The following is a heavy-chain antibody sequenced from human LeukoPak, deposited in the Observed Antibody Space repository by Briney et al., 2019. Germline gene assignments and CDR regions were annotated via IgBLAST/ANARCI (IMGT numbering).Heavy chain of an antibody. D-gene: IGHD4-17*01. CDR1: GDGFSSYW. CDR3: ARLTRDYPFFDY. J-gene: IGHJ4*02. CDR2: IYPDDSDT. V-gene: IGHV5-51*03. Sequence: PGESLKISCKGSGDGFSSYWIGWVRQMPGKGLEWMGIIYPDDSDTRYSPSFQGRVTMSVDKSISTAYLQWSSLHASDTAMYYCARLTRDYPFFDYWGQGTLVTVSS.